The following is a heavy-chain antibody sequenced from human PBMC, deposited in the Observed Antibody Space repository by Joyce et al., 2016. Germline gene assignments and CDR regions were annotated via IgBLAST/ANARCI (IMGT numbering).Heavy chain of an antibody. CDR1: GDTFSDYY. J-gene: IGHJ4*02. D-gene: IGHD5/OR15-5a*01. CDR2: VDPEDGET. V-gene: IGHV1-69-2*01. Sequence: KPGATVKISCKFSGDTFSDYYIHWVQQAPGKVLEWMGLVDPEDGETIYTEKFQAKITVTADTSTDTAYMELSSLRFEDTAGYCCATVPYSGSTTSDNCWGKGTLVTVSS. CDR3: ATVPYSGSTTSDNC.